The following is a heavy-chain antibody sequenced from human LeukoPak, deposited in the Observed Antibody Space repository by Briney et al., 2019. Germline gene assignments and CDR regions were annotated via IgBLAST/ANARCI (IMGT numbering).Heavy chain of an antibody. CDR1: GYTFTGYY. CDR3: ARDRYYYDSSGYLPFDY. V-gene: IGHV1-2*02. CDR2: INPNSGGT. Sequence: ASAKVSCKASGYTFTGYYMHWVRQAPGQGLEWMGWINPNSGGTNYAQKFQGRVTMTRDTSISTAYMELSRLRSDDTAVYYCARDRYYYDSSGYLPFDYWGQGTLVTVSS. J-gene: IGHJ4*02. D-gene: IGHD3-22*01.